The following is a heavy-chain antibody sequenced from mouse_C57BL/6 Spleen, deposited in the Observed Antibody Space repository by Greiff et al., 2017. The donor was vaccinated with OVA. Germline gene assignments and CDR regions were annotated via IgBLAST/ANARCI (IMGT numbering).Heavy chain of an antibody. J-gene: IGHJ3*01. CDR1: GYTFTDYA. CDR2: IDPETGCT. CDR3: TRGGSGYAWFAY. Sequence: QVQLQQSGAELVRPGASVTLSCKASGYTFTDYAMHWVKQTPLHGLEWLVSIDPETGCTSYNQTFKGQAILTADKSSSTAYMELRSLTSEDSAVYYCTRGGSGYAWFAYWGQGTLVTVSA. V-gene: IGHV1-15*01. D-gene: IGHD3-2*02.